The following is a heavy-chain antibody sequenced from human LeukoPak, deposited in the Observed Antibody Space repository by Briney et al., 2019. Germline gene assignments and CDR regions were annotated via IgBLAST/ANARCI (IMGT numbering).Heavy chain of an antibody. V-gene: IGHV4-59*01. CDR2: MYNSEIT. J-gene: IGHJ4*02. CDR1: RGSFSSAY. D-gene: IGHD6-19*01. Sequence: PSETLSLTCTVSRGSFSSAYLSWIRQPPGKRLEWIGYMYNSEITNYNPSLKSRVTMSLDMSKNQFSLDLTSVSEADTAVYYCATGHSSGWFDYWGQGSLVIVSS. CDR3: ATGHSSGWFDY.